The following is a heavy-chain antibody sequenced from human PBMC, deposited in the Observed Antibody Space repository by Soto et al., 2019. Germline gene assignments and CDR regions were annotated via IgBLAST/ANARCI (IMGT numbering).Heavy chain of an antibody. D-gene: IGHD3-22*01. Sequence: GGSLRLSCAGSGSTFSSYWMSWVRQAPGKGLEWVANINPDGSEKYYVDSVKGRFSISKDNAKNSLYLQLNSLRADDTAVYYCARDFFTTLAYWGQGTLVTVSS. CDR2: INPDGSEK. CDR1: GSTFSSYW. V-gene: IGHV3-7*03. CDR3: ARDFFTTLAY. J-gene: IGHJ4*02.